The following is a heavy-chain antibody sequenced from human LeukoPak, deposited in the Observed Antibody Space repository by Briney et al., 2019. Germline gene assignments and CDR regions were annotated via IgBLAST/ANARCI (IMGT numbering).Heavy chain of an antibody. V-gene: IGHV4-30-4*07. J-gene: IGHJ4*02. CDR1: GGSISSDDSS. Sequence: SETLSLTCTVSGGSISSDDSSWSWIRQPPGKGLEWIGYLYYSGITFYNPSLRSRVTISPDMSRNQFSLKLTSVTAADTAVYYCARHRGYCSGGSCYRFDYWGQGTLVTVSS. CDR2: LYYSGIT. CDR3: ARHRGYCSGGSCYRFDY. D-gene: IGHD2-15*01.